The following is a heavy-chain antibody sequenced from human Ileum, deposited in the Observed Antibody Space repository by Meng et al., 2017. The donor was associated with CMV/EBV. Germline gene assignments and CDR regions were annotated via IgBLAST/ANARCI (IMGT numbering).Heavy chain of an antibody. CDR3: ARGGYNRPLDY. CDR1: GGSISPYY. CDR2: IYSSGST. D-gene: IGHD6-13*01. Sequence: LTCPVSGGSISPYYWSWLRQPPGKGLEWIGYIYSSGSTNYNPSLKSRLTISVDTSKNQFSLRLTPVTAADAAVYYCARGGYNRPLDYWGQGALVTVSS. J-gene: IGHJ4*02. V-gene: IGHV4-59*01.